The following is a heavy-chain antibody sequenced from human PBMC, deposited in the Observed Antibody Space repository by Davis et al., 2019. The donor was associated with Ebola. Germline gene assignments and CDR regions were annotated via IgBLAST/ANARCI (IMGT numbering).Heavy chain of an antibody. CDR3: ARSYSNYYYYYMDV. CDR2: IWYDGSNK. V-gene: IGHV3-33*01. CDR1: GFTFSSYG. D-gene: IGHD4-11*01. Sequence: GESLKISCAASGFTFSSYGMHWVRQAPGKGLEWVAVIWYDGSNKYYADSVKGRFTISRDNSKNTLYLQMNSLRAEDTAVYYCARSYSNYYYYYMDVWGKGTTVTVSS. J-gene: IGHJ6*03.